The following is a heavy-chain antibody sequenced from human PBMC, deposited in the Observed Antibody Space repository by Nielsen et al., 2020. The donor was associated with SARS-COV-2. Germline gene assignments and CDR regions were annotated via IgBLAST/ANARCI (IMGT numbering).Heavy chain of an antibody. J-gene: IGHJ6*02. V-gene: IGHV3-11*03. D-gene: IGHD3-3*01. CDR1: GFTFSDYY. Sequence: GGSLRLSCAASGFTFSDYYMSWIRQAPGKGLEWVSYISSSSSYTNYADSVKGRFPISRDNAKNSLYLQMNSLRAEDTAVYYCARNYQIFGVVIYYYYGMDVWGQGTTVTVSS. CDR2: ISSSSSYT. CDR3: ARNYQIFGVVIYYYYGMDV.